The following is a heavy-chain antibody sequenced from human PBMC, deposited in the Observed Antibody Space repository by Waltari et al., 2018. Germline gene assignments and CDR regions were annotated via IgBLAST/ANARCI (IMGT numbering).Heavy chain of an antibody. CDR1: GGTFSSYA. V-gene: IGHV1-69*01. D-gene: IGHD3-10*01. CDR2: ISPIFGTA. Sequence: QVQLVQSGAEVKKPGSSVKVSCKASGGTFSSYAISWVRQAPGQGLEWMGGISPIFGTANYAQKFQGRVTITADESTSTAYMELSSLRSEDTAVYYCARERSTYYYGSGSYSTVLDYWGQGTLVTVSS. J-gene: IGHJ4*02. CDR3: ARERSTYYYGSGSYSTVLDY.